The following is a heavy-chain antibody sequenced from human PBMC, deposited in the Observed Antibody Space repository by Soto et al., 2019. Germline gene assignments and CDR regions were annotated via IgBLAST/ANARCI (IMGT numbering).Heavy chain of an antibody. J-gene: IGHJ4*02. CDR3: AKAPNFDWLSHFDY. Sequence: GGSLRLSCAASGLTFSNYGMHWVRQAPGKGLEWVAVISYDGSNKYYADSVKGRFTISRDNSKNTLYLQMNRLRAEDTAVYYCAKAPNFDWLSHFDYWGQGTLVTVSS. CDR1: GLTFSNYG. D-gene: IGHD3-9*01. V-gene: IGHV3-30*18. CDR2: ISYDGSNK.